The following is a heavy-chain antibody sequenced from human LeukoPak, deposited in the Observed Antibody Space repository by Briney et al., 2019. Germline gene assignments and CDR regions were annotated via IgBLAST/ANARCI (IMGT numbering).Heavy chain of an antibody. J-gene: IGHJ4*02. V-gene: IGHV3-23*01. CDR3: AKVGGYDILTGYYKGAFDY. Sequence: GGSLSLSCAASGFTFSSYAMSWVRQAPGKGLEWVSAISGSGGSTYYADSVKGRFTISRDNSKNTLYLQMNSLRAEDTAVYYCAKVGGYDILTGYYKGAFDYWGQGTLVTVSS. CDR2: ISGSGGST. CDR1: GFTFSSYA. D-gene: IGHD3-9*01.